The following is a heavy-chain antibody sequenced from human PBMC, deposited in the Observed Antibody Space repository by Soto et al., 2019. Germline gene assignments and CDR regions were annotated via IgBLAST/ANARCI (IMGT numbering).Heavy chain of an antibody. CDR3: ARENVYSYGLWYYYYGMDV. CDR2: INPNSGGT. J-gene: IGHJ6*02. CDR1: GYTFTGYY. V-gene: IGHV1-2*02. D-gene: IGHD5-18*01. Sequence: ASVKVSCKASGYTFTGYYMHWVRQAPGQGLEWMGWINPNSGGTNYAQKFQGRVTMTRDTSISTAYMELSRLRSDDTAVYYCARENVYSYGLWYYYYGMDVWGQGTTVTVSS.